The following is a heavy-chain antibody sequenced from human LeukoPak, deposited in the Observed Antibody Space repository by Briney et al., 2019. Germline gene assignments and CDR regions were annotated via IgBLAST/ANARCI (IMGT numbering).Heavy chain of an antibody. CDR2: ITWNSDTI. J-gene: IGHJ3*02. Sequence: PGGSLRLSCAASGFTFDDYAMNWVRQAPGKGLEWVSGITWNSDTIDYADSVKGRFTISRDNAKNSLYLQMNSLRAEDTALYYCAKDTTYYYDSSGYDGFDIWGQGTMVTVSS. D-gene: IGHD3-22*01. V-gene: IGHV3-9*01. CDR3: AKDTTYYYDSSGYDGFDI. CDR1: GFTFDDYA.